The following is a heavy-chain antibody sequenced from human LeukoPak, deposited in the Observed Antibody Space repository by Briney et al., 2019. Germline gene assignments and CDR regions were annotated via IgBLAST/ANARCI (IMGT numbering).Heavy chain of an antibody. D-gene: IGHD2-2*01. V-gene: IGHV5-10-1*01. CDR3: ARQEYGENDY. Sequence: GESLKISCKGSGYSFTSYWISWVRQMPGKGLEWMGRIDPSDSYTNYGPSFQGHVTISADKSISTAYLQWSSLKASDTAMYYCARQEYGENDYWGQGTLVTVSS. J-gene: IGHJ4*02. CDR2: IDPSDSYT. CDR1: GYSFTSYW.